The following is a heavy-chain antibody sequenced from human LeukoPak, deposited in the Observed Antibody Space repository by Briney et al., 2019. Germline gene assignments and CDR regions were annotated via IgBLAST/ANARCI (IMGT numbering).Heavy chain of an antibody. J-gene: IGHJ4*02. CDR1: GYTFTSYA. D-gene: IGHD5-24*01. CDR2: INAGNGNT. CDR3: ARDKPSLPRDGYNPQPFDYFDY. Sequence: ASVKVSCTASGYTFTSYAMHWVRQAPGQRLEWMGWINAGNGNTKYSQKFQGRVTITADESTSTAYMELSSLRSEDTAVYYCARDKPSLPRDGYNPQPFDYFDYWGQGTLVTVSS. V-gene: IGHV1-3*01.